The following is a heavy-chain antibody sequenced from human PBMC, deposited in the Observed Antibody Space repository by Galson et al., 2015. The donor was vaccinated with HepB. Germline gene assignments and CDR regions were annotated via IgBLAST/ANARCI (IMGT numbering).Heavy chain of an antibody. CDR2: INLDGSAN. CDR1: GFTFGSHW. Sequence: SLRLSCAASGFTFGSHWIHWVRQAPGKGLEWVGNINLDGSANFYVDSVKGRFTISRDNAKNSVYLQMSSLRAEDTAVYYCGVKDSGYWGQGTLVTVSS. J-gene: IGHJ4*02. D-gene: IGHD3-10*01. CDR3: GVKDSGY. V-gene: IGHV3-7*01.